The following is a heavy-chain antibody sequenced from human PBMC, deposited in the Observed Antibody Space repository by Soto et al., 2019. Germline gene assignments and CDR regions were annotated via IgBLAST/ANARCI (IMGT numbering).Heavy chain of an antibody. CDR3: ARRGSGSYSAY. D-gene: IGHD1-26*01. CDR2: ISGSGGST. CDR1: GFTFSSYA. V-gene: IGHV3-23*01. J-gene: IGHJ4*02. Sequence: EVQLLESGGGLVQPGGSLRLSCAASGFTFSSYAMRWVRQAPVKGLEWVSAISGSGGSTYYADSVKGRFTISRDNSKNTLYLQMNSLRAEDTAVYYCARRGSGSYSAYWGPGTLVSVSS.